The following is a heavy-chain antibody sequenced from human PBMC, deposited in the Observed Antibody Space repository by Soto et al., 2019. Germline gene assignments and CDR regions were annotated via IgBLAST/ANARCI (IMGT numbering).Heavy chain of an antibody. CDR1: GYSFTTYW. V-gene: IGHV5-51*01. J-gene: IGHJ3*02. CDR2: IYPGDSDT. CDR3: ARKYYYDSSGYRDALDI. D-gene: IGHD3-22*01. Sequence: VESLKISCKGSGYSFTTYWICCFLQMPVKVLEWMGIIYPGDSDTRYSPSFQGQVTISADRSITTAYLQWSSLKASDTAMYYCARKYYYDSSGYRDALDIWGQGTMVTVSS.